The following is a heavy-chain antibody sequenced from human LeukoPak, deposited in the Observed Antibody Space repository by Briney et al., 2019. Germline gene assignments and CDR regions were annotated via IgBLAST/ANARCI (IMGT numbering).Heavy chain of an antibody. CDR2: IYSGGST. V-gene: IGHV3-53*01. CDR3: ARGDVGVYYYDSSGYYNY. D-gene: IGHD3-22*01. Sequence: GGSLRLSCAASGFTVSSNYMSWVRQAPGKGLEWVSVIYSGGSTYYADSVKGRFTISRDNSKNTLYLQMNSLRAEDTAVYYCARGDVGVYYYDSSGYYNYWGQGTLVTVSS. J-gene: IGHJ4*02. CDR1: GFTVSSNY.